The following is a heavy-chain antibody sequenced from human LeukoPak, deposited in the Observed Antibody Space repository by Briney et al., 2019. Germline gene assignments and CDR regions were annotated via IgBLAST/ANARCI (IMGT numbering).Heavy chain of an antibody. V-gene: IGHV3-23*01. J-gene: IGHJ4*02. Sequence: PGGSLRLSCAASGFTFSSYAMSGGRHAPGGRVEWVSAISGSGGSTYYAASVKGRFPISRDNSKNTLYLQMNSLRAEDTAVYYCAKVKGARYFDYWGQGTLVTVSS. CDR3: AKVKGARYFDY. CDR1: GFTFSSYA. D-gene: IGHD1-26*01. CDR2: ISGSGGST.